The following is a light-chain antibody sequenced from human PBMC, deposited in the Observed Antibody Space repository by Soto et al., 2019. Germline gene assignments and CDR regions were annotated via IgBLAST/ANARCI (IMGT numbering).Light chain of an antibody. CDR1: SSNIGSNS. CDR3: AAWDDSLNGHI. V-gene: IGLV1-44*01. CDR2: SSN. J-gene: IGLJ1*01. Sequence: QSALTQPHSASGTPGQRVTISCSGSSSNIGSNSVHWFQQVPGTAPKPLIYSSNQRPSGVPERFSGSKSGTSASLAISGPQSEDEADYYCAAWDDSLNGHIFGTGTKVTVL.